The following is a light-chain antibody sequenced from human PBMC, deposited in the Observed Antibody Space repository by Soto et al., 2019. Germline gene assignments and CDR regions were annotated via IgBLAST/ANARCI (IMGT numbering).Light chain of an antibody. CDR3: CSYAGSYTFVL. V-gene: IGLV2-11*01. J-gene: IGLJ2*01. Sequence: QSALTQPRSVSGSPGQSVIISCTGTSSDVGAYNYVSWFQHHPGKAPKLMIYDVTQRPSGVPDRFSGSKSANTASLTISGLQAEDEADYYCCSYAGSYTFVLFGGGTKLTVL. CDR1: SSDVGAYNY. CDR2: DVT.